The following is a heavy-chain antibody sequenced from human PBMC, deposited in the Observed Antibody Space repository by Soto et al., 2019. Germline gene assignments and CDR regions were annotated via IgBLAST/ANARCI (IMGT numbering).Heavy chain of an antibody. CDR1: GYTFTSYG. CDR3: ARISRELRGVPPWFDP. V-gene: IGHV1-18*01. J-gene: IGHJ5*02. Sequence: GASVKVSCTASGYTFTSYGISWVRQAPGQGLEWMGWISAYNGNTNYAQKLQGRVTMTTDTSTSTAYMELRSLRSDDTAVYYCARISRELRGVPPWFDPWGQGTLVTVSS. CDR2: ISAYNGNT. D-gene: IGHD3-10*01.